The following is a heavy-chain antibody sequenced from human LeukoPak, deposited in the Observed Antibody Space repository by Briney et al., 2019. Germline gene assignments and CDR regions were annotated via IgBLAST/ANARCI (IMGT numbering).Heavy chain of an antibody. D-gene: IGHD3-22*01. V-gene: IGHV3-23*01. Sequence: GGSLRLSCAASGFTFSSYAMSWVRQAAGKGLEWVSAISGSGGSTYYADSVKGRFTISRDNSKNTLYLQMNSLRAEDTAVYYCARGSGVVVISYFDYWGQGTLVTVSS. CDR3: ARGSGVVVISYFDY. J-gene: IGHJ4*02. CDR2: ISGSGGST. CDR1: GFTFSSYA.